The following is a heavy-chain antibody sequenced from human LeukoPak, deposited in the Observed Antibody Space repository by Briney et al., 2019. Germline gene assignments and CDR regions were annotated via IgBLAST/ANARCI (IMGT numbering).Heavy chain of an antibody. J-gene: IGHJ4*02. CDR1: GFTFSSYE. CDR3: ARGDYGGDYFDY. CDR2: ISSGSTYT. V-gene: IGHV3-48*03. Sequence: PGGSLRLSCAASGFTFSSYEMNWVRQAPGKGLEWVSYISSGSTYTNYADSVEGRFTISRDNAKNSLYLQMNSLRAEDTAVYYCARGDYGGDYFDYWGQGTLVTVSS. D-gene: IGHD4-23*01.